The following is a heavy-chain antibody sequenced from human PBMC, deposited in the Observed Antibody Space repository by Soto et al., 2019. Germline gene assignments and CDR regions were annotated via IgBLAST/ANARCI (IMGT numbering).Heavy chain of an antibody. CDR2: IYYSGST. V-gene: IGHV4-39*01. D-gene: IGHD2-21*02. Sequence: SETLSLTCTVSGGSISSSSYYWGWIRQPPGKGLEWIGSIYYSGSTYYNPSLKSRVTISVDTSKNQFSLKLSSVTAADTAVYYCARWGLLFFDYWGQGTLVTVSS. CDR3: ARWGLLFFDY. CDR1: GGSISSSSYY. J-gene: IGHJ4*02.